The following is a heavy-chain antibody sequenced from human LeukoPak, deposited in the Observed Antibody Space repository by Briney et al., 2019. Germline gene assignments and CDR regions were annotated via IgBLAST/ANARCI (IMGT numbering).Heavy chain of an antibody. D-gene: IGHD5-12*01. J-gene: IGHJ4*02. CDR1: GGSISSGGYY. CDR2: IYYSGST. CDR3: AREFGGYDSFFDY. V-gene: IGHV4-31*03. Sequence: SETLSLTCTVSGGSISSGGYYWSWIRQHPGKGLEWIGYIYYSGSTYYNPSLKSRVTISVDTSKNQFSLKLSSVTAADTAAYYCAREFGGYDSFFDYWGQGTLVTVSS.